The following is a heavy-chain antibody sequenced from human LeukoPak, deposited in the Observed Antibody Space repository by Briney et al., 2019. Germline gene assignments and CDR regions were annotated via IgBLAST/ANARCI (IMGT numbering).Heavy chain of an antibody. D-gene: IGHD5-12*01. Sequence: ASVKVSCKASRYTFTGYYMHWVRQAPGQGLEWMGWINPNSGGTNYAQKFQGRVTMTRDTSISTAYMELSRLRSDDTAVYYCASFKFGGYSGYDPYYYYYMDVWGKGTTVTVSS. CDR1: RYTFTGYY. CDR2: INPNSGGT. J-gene: IGHJ6*03. CDR3: ASFKFGGYSGYDPYYYYYMDV. V-gene: IGHV1-2*02.